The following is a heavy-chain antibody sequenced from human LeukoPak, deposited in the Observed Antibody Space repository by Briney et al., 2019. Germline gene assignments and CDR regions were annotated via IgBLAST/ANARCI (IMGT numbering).Heavy chain of an antibody. J-gene: IGHJ6*02. Sequence: GGPLRLSCAASGFTFSSYWMHWVRQAPGKGPVWVSHINSDGSSTNYADSVKGRFTISRDNAKNTLYLQMNSLRAEDTAVYYCAREAYWGQGTTVTVSS. V-gene: IGHV3-74*01. CDR2: INSDGSST. CDR3: AREAY. CDR1: GFTFSSYW.